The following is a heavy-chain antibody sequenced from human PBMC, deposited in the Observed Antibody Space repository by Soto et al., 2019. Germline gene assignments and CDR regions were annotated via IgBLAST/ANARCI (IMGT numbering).Heavy chain of an antibody. V-gene: IGHV3-9*01. J-gene: IGHJ6*03. Sequence: EVQVVESGGALVQPGRSLRLSCAASGFTFDDFAMHRVRQAPGKGLEWVSSISWNSGDIGYADSVKGRFIISRDNAKNSLYLQMNSLRTEDTALYFCAKGNFAYFYYYMDVWGKGTTVTVSS. CDR3: AKGNFAYFYYYMDV. CDR1: GFTFDDFA. CDR2: ISWNSGDI.